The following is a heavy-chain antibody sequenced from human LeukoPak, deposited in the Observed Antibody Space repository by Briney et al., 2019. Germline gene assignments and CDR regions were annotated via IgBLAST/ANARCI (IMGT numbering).Heavy chain of an antibody. D-gene: IGHD3-22*01. Sequence: SETLSLTCTVSGGSISSYYWSWIRQPPGKGLEWIGYIYYSGSTNYNPSLKSRVTISVDTSKNQFSLKLSSVTAADTAVYYCARQGNYYDSSGYWPFDYWGQGTLVTVS. CDR3: ARQGNYYDSSGYWPFDY. CDR2: IYYSGST. CDR1: GGSISSYY. J-gene: IGHJ4*02. V-gene: IGHV4-59*08.